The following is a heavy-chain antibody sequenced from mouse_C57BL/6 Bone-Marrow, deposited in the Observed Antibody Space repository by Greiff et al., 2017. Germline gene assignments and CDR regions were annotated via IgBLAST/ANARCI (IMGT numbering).Heavy chain of an antibody. CDR1: GYTFTSYW. CDR2: IHPNSGST. CDR3: ARRRGGYYSLDFDV. J-gene: IGHJ1*03. V-gene: IGHV1-64*01. D-gene: IGHD2-3*01. Sequence: QVQLQQPGAELVKPGASVKLSCKASGYTFTSYWMHWVKQRPGQGLEWIGMIHPNSGSTNYNEKFKSKATLTVDKSSSTAFMQLSSLTSEDSAVYYCARRRGGYYSLDFDVWGTGTTVTVSS.